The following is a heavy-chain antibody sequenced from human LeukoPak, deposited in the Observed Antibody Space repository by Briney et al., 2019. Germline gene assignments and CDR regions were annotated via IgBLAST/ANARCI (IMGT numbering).Heavy chain of an antibody. D-gene: IGHD1-26*01. CDR1: GGSISSYY. V-gene: IGHV4-4*07. CDR2: IYTSGSA. J-gene: IGHJ4*02. Sequence: SETLSLTCTVSGGSISSYYWSWIRQPAGKGLEWIGRIYTSGSANYNPSLKSRVTMSVDTSKNQFSLKLSSVTAADTAVYYCAGGPGEKVGATLFDSWGQETLVTVSS. CDR3: AGGPGEKVGATLFDS.